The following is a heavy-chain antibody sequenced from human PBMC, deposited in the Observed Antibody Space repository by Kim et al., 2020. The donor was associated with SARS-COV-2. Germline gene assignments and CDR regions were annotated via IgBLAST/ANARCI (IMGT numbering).Heavy chain of an antibody. Sequence: SETLSLTCTVSGGSVSSGSYYWSWIRQPPGKGLEWIGYIYYSGSTNYNPSLKSRVTISVDTSKNQFSLKLSSVTAADTAVYYCARDHGYCSSTSCYFLKAYAFDIWGQGTMVTVSS. D-gene: IGHD2-2*03. CDR1: GGSVSSGSYY. V-gene: IGHV4-61*01. J-gene: IGHJ3*02. CDR3: ARDHGYCSSTSCYFLKAYAFDI. CDR2: IYYSGST.